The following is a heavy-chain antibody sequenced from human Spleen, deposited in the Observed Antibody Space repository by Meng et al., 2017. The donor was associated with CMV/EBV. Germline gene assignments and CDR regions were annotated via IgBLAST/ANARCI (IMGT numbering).Heavy chain of an antibody. CDR3: AKGGPTAPDPRYFQH. CDR2: ISVSGDST. D-gene: IGHD1-1*01. J-gene: IGHJ1*01. Sequence: GESLKISCAASGFTFSNYALSWVRHTPGKGLEWVSGISVSGDSTYYADSVKGRFTISRDNSKNTLYLQVNSLRAEDTALYYCAKGGPTAPDPRYFQHWGQGTLVTVSS. V-gene: IGHV3-23*01. CDR1: GFTFSNYA.